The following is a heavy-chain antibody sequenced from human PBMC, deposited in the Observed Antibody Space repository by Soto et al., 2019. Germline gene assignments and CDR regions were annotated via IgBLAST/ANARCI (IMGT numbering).Heavy chain of an antibody. CDR2: ISYDGSNK. Sequence: LRLSCAASGFTFSSYAMHWVRQAPGKGLEWVAVISYDGSNKYYADSVKGRFTISRDNSKNTLYLQMNSLRAEDTAVHYCARDQGATYYDFWSGYPRGYGMDVWGQGTTVTVSS. V-gene: IGHV3-30-3*01. D-gene: IGHD3-3*01. J-gene: IGHJ6*02. CDR3: ARDQGATYYDFWSGYPRGYGMDV. CDR1: GFTFSSYA.